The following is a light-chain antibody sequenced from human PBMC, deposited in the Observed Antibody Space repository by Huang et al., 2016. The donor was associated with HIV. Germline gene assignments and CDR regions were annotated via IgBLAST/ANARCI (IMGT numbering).Light chain of an antibody. Sequence: DIVLTQSPDSLAVSLGERAPINCKSSKSVLYSSNNKKYLAWYKQKPGQPPQLRIFWASTRESGVPDRFSGSGAGTDFTRTISSLQAEDVAVFYCQQYYSTPPTFGGGTKVELK. CDR3: QQYYSTPPT. CDR2: WAS. CDR1: KSVLYSSNNKKY. J-gene: IGKJ4*01. V-gene: IGKV4-1*01.